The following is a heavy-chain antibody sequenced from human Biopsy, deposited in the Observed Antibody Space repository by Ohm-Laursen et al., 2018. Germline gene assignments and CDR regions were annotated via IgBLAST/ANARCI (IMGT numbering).Heavy chain of an antibody. CDR2: IYNTETP. J-gene: IGHJ5*02. CDR1: GGSISSSTTYY. CDR3: ARHPTGFWFDP. Sequence: SDTLSLTCTVSGGSISSSTTYYWAWLRQPPGKGLEWIGSIYNTETPFYNPSLKSRVTISVDTSTNQFSLKVSSVTAADTALYFCARHPTGFWFDPWGQGTLVIVSS. V-gene: IGHV4-39*01.